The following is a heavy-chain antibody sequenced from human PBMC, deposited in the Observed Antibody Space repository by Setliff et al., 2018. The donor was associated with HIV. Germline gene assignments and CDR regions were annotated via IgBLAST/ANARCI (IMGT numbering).Heavy chain of an antibody. V-gene: IGHV3-30*04. Sequence: PGGSLRLSCKASGFTFSSYAMHWVRQAPGKGLEWVAKLLYDGSDDFYSDSVKGRFTISRDNSNNTLFLQMNSLRPEDTAVYYCAREDVMTGYSFDYWGQGTLVTVSS. CDR1: GFTFSSYA. D-gene: IGHD3-9*01. CDR2: LLYDGSDD. CDR3: AREDVMTGYSFDY. J-gene: IGHJ4*02.